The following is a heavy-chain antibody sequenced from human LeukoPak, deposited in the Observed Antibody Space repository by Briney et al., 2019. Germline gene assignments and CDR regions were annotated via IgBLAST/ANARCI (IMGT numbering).Heavy chain of an antibody. D-gene: IGHD2-21*02. CDR1: GYTFTGYY. J-gene: IGHJ4*02. V-gene: IGHV1-2*02. Sequence: ASVNVSCKASGYTFTGYYMHWVRQAPGQGLEWMGWINPNSGGTNYAQKFQGRVTMTRDTSISTAYMELSRLRSDDTAVYYCARDIPYCGGDCPAYWGQGTLVTVSS. CDR3: ARDIPYCGGDCPAY. CDR2: INPNSGGT.